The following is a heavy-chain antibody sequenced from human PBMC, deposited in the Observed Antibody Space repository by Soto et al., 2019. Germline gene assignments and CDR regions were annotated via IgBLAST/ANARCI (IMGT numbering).Heavy chain of an antibody. CDR3: AKDFWALQECSVGCTDAFDI. Sequence: EVQLLESGGGLVQPGGSLRLSCAASGFTFSSYAMSWVRQAPGKGLEWVSAISGSGGSTYYADSVKGRFTISRDNSKNTLYLQMNSLRAEYTAVYYCAKDFWALQECSVGCTDAFDIWGQGTMVTVSS. V-gene: IGHV3-23*01. J-gene: IGHJ3*02. CDR1: GFTFSSYA. CDR2: ISGSGGST. D-gene: IGHD3-3*01.